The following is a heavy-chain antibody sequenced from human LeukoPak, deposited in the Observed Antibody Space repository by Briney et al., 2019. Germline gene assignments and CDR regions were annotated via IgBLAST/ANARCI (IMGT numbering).Heavy chain of an antibody. CDR2: INHSGST. Sequence: PSETLSLTCAVYGGSFSGYYWSWIRQPPGKGLEWIGEINHSGSTNYNPSLKSRVTISVDTSKNQFSLKLSSVTAADTAVYHCARASLPWGLYCSSTSCYGGRLFDYWGQGTLVTVSS. CDR3: ARASLPWGLYCSSTSCYGGRLFDY. V-gene: IGHV4-34*01. J-gene: IGHJ4*02. D-gene: IGHD2-2*01. CDR1: GGSFSGYY.